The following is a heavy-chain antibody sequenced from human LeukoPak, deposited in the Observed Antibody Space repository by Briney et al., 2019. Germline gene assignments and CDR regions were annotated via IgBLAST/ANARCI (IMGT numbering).Heavy chain of an antibody. CDR3: ARDSPFSTPGTVLVPAAMPFDY. Sequence: ASVKVSCKASGYTFTSYGISWVRQAPGQGLEWIGWISAYNGNTNYAQKLQGRVTMTTDTSTSTAYMELRSLRSDDTAVYYCARDSPFSTPGTVLVPAAMPFDYWGQGALVTVSS. J-gene: IGHJ4*02. CDR2: ISAYNGNT. D-gene: IGHD2-2*01. CDR1: GYTFTSYG. V-gene: IGHV1-18*01.